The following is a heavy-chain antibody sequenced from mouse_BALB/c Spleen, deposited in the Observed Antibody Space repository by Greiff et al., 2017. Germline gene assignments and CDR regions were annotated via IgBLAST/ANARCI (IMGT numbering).Heavy chain of an antibody. J-gene: IGHJ4*01. CDR3: ARDFHYYGYYAMDY. CDR1: GFTFSSYG. D-gene: IGHD1-2*01. V-gene: IGHV5-6-3*01. Sequence: EVQGVESGGGLVQPGGSLKLSCAASGFTFSSYGMSWVRQTPDKRLELVATINSNGGSTYYPDSVKGRFTISRDNAKNTLYLQMSSLKSEDTAMYYCARDFHYYGYYAMDYWGQGTSVTVSS. CDR2: INSNGGST.